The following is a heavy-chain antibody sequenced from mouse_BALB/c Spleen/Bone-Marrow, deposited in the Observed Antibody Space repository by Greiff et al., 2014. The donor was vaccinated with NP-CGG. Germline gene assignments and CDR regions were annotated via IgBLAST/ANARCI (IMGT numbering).Heavy chain of an antibody. Sequence: EVQRVESGGGLVKPGGSLKLSCAASGFTFSSYAMSWVRQTPEKRLEWVATIGSGGSYTYYADSVKGRFTISRDTAKNTLYLQMSSLRSEDTAIYYCARQDYYGSSPHWYFDVWGAGTTVTVSS. V-gene: IGHV5-9-3*01. J-gene: IGHJ1*01. CDR1: GFTFSSYA. D-gene: IGHD1-1*01. CDR3: ARQDYYGSSPHWYFDV. CDR2: IGSGGSYT.